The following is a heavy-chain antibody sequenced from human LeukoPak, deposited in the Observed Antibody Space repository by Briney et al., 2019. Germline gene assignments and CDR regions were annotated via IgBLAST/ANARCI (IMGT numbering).Heavy chain of an antibody. Sequence: SETLSLTCTVSGGSISSGGYYWSWIRQHPGKGLEWIGYIYYSGSTYYNPSLKSRVTISVDTSKNQFSLKLSSVTAAGTAVYYCAREYPYGMDVWGQGTTVTVSS. J-gene: IGHJ6*02. D-gene: IGHD2-2*02. CDR1: GGSISSGGYY. V-gene: IGHV4-31*03. CDR2: IYYSGST. CDR3: AREYPYGMDV.